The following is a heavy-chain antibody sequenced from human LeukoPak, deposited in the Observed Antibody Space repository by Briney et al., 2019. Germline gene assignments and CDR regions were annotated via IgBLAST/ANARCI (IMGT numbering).Heavy chain of an antibody. Sequence: ASVKVSCKASGYTFTSYGISWVRQAPGQGLEWMGWISAYNGNTNYAQKLQGRVPMTTDTSTSTAYMELRSLRSDDTAVYYCARDIGYSSSWYHLDYYGMDVWGQGTTVTVSS. V-gene: IGHV1-18*01. CDR3: ARDIGYSSSWYHLDYYGMDV. CDR2: ISAYNGNT. D-gene: IGHD6-13*01. J-gene: IGHJ6*02. CDR1: GYTFTSYG.